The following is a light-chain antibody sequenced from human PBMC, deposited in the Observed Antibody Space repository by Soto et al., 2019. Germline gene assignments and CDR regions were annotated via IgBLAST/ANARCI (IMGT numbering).Light chain of an antibody. CDR1: QSVSNNY. CDR2: GAS. CDR3: QHRDNWSYI. Sequence: EIVLTQSPGTLSLSPGARATLSCMASQSVSNNYLAWYQQKPGQAPRLLIYGASNRATGIPDRFSGSGSGTDFTLTISSLEAEDFAVYYCQHRDNWSYIFGQGTKVDIK. V-gene: IGKV3D-20*02. J-gene: IGKJ2*01.